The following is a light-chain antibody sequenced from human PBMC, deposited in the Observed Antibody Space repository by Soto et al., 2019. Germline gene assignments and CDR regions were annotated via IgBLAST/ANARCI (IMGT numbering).Light chain of an antibody. CDR3: QQYGISPHT. CDR2: GAS. CDR1: QSVSSSY. V-gene: IGKV3-20*01. J-gene: IGKJ2*01. Sequence: EIVLTQSPGTLSLSPGERATLSCRASQSVSSSYLAWYQQKPGQAPRLLIYGASSRAAGIPDTFSGSGSGTAFTLTISRLEPEDFAVYYCQQYGISPHTFGQGTKLEIK.